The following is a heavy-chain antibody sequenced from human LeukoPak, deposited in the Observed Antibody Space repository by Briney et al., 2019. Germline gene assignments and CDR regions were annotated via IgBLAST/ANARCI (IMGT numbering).Heavy chain of an antibody. CDR2: IKQDGSVK. D-gene: IGHD5-24*01. CDR1: GFTFSSYW. CDR3: ARSGWWMATNFDY. Sequence: GGSLRLSCAASGFTFSSYWMSWVRQAPGEGLEWVANIKQDGSVKYYVDSVKGRFTISRDNAKNSLYLQMNSLRAEDTAVYYCARSGWWMATNFDYWGQGTLVTVSS. V-gene: IGHV3-7*01. J-gene: IGHJ4*02.